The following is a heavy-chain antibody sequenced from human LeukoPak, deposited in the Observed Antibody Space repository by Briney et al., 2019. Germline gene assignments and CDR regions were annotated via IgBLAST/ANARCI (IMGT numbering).Heavy chain of an antibody. CDR1: GFTLTSFA. CDR2: INNSGGNT. Sequence: GGSLRLSCAASGFTLTSFAMSWVRQAPGKGLEWVSTINNSGGNTYYADSVKGRFTISRDTSKNTLYLQMNSLRAKDTAVYYCAKGKHFWSGYPVLNGFDPWGQGTLVTVSS. D-gene: IGHD3-3*02. CDR3: AKGKHFWSGYPVLNGFDP. J-gene: IGHJ5*02. V-gene: IGHV3-23*01.